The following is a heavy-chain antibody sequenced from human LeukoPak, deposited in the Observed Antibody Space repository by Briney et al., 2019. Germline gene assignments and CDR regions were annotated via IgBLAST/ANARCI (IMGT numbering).Heavy chain of an antibody. Sequence: SGGSLRLSCAASGFTFSSYSMNWVRQAPGKGLEWVSSISSSSSYIYYADSVKGRFTISRDNSKNTLYLQMNSLRAEDTAVYYCAKISMVHFDYWGQGTLVAVSS. J-gene: IGHJ4*02. CDR1: GFTFSSYS. CDR2: ISSSSSYI. D-gene: IGHD4/OR15-4a*01. V-gene: IGHV3-21*01. CDR3: AKISMVHFDY.